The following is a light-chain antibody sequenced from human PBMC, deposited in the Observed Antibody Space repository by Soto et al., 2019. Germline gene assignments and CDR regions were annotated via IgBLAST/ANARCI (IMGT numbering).Light chain of an antibody. Sequence: QSALTQPASVSGSPGQSITISCIGTSSDIGTYNRVSWYQQPPGTAPKLIIYEVNNRPSGVPDRFSGSKSGYTASLIISGLQAEDEADYYCNSFTTSNTYVFGTGTKLTVL. CDR2: EVN. V-gene: IGLV2-18*02. CDR1: SSDIGTYNR. J-gene: IGLJ1*01. CDR3: NSFTTSNTYV.